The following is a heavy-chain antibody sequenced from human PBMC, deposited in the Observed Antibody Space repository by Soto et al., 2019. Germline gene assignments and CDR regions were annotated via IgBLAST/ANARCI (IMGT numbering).Heavy chain of an antibody. Sequence: QVQLVQSGAEVKKPGSSVKVSCKASGGTFSSSAITWVRQAPGQGLEWMGGIIPIFRTANYAQKFQGRVTITADESTSTVYMELSSLRSEDTAVFYCARGPYLEGDDLLTGHYYYCGMDVWGQGTTVTVSS. V-gene: IGHV1-69*01. J-gene: IGHJ6*02. D-gene: IGHD3-9*01. CDR1: GGTFSSSA. CDR2: IIPIFRTA. CDR3: ARGPYLEGDDLLTGHYYYCGMDV.